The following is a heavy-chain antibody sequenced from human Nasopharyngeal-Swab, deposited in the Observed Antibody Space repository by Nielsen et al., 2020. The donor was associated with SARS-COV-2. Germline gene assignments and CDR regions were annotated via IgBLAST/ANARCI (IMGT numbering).Heavy chain of an antibody. CDR2: IIPIFGTA. Sequence: SVKVSCKASGGTFSSYAISWVRQAPGQGLEWMGGIIPIFGTANYAQKFQGRVTIAADESTSTAYMELSSLRSEDTAVYYCALAAAGTRAVDPWGQGTLVTVSS. CDR1: GGTFSSYA. D-gene: IGHD6-13*01. CDR3: ALAAAGTRAVDP. J-gene: IGHJ5*02. V-gene: IGHV1-69*13.